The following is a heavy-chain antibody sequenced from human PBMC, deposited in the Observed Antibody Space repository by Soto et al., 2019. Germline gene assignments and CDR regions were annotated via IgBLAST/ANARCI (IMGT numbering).Heavy chain of an antibody. CDR2: FDPEDGET. Sequence: QVQLLQSGAEVKKPGASVKVSCKVSGHTLTELSMHWVRQAPGRGLEWMGGFDPEDGETIFAQKFQGRVTKTEDTSTDSCYMEVTSLRSEDTAVYYCAAGGTRWLHSPFDNWGQGTLVTISS. CDR3: AAGGTRWLHSPFDN. D-gene: IGHD1-1*01. CDR1: GHTLTELS. J-gene: IGHJ4*02. V-gene: IGHV1-24*01.